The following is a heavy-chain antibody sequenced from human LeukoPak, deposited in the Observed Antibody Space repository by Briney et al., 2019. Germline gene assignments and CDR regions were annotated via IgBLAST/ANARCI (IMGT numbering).Heavy chain of an antibody. D-gene: IGHD5-18*01. CDR3: ARLTGGYSYGYYYYYYYMDV. CDR1: GGSISSYY. Sequence: PSETLSLTCTVSGGSISSYYWSWIRQPPGKGLEWIGYIYYSGSTNYNPSLKSRVTISVDTSKNQFSLKLSSVTAADTAVYYCARLTGGYSYGYYYYYYYMDVWGKGTTVTISS. CDR2: IYYSGST. J-gene: IGHJ6*03. V-gene: IGHV4-59*12.